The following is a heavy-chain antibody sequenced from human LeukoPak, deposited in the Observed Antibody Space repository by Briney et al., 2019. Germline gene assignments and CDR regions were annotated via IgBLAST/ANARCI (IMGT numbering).Heavy chain of an antibody. D-gene: IGHD3-22*01. J-gene: IGHJ4*02. CDR2: ISSSSSYI. CDR1: GFTFSSYA. Sequence: GGSLRLSCAASGFTFSSYAMSWVRQAPGKGLEWVSSISSSSSYIYYADSVKGRFTISRDNAKNSLYLQMNSLRAEDTAVYYCARDYYDSSGYQYYFDYWGQGTLVTVSS. V-gene: IGHV3-21*01. CDR3: ARDYYDSSGYQYYFDY.